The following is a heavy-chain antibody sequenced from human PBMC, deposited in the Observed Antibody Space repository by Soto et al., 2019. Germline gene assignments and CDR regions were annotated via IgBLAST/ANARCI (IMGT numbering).Heavy chain of an antibody. CDR1: GSSIIGYY. V-gene: IGHV4-59*12. J-gene: IGHJ5*02. CDR3: ATGVGGSGLNWFDP. CDR2: IHYSVSA. D-gene: IGHD6-19*01. Sequence: XATLSLTCTFSGSSIIGYYWTWIRQSPERGLEWIGYIHYSVSANYNPSLNSRLTMSVDRSKSQFSMKLASVTAADTAVYYCATGVGGSGLNWFDPWGQGTLVTVSS.